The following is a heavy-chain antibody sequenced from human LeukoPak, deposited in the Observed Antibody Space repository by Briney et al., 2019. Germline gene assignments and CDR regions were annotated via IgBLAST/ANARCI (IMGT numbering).Heavy chain of an antibody. CDR3: ARDIVVVTATYYYYYYGMDV. V-gene: IGHV4-61*01. D-gene: IGHD2-21*02. J-gene: IGHJ6*02. CDR1: GGSVSSGSYY. Sequence: PSETLSLTCTVSGGSVSSGSYYWSWIRQPPGKGLEWIGYIYYSGSTNYNPSLESRVTISVDTSKNQFSLKLSSVTAADTAVYYCARDIVVVTATYYYYYYGMDVWGQGTTVTVSS. CDR2: IYYSGST.